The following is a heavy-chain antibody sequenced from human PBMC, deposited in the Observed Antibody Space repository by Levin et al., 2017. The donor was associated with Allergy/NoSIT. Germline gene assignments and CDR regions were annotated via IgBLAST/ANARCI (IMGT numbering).Heavy chain of an antibody. CDR1: GFTFKNYW. J-gene: IGHJ4*02. CDR2: FKIGESAA. CDR3: ARSRGIGEFDY. Sequence: GGSLRLSCVASGFTFKNYWMHWVRQAPGKGLEWVSRFKIGESAAPYADSVEGRFGISRDDAQNTLYLYMNSLRVEDTAVYYCARSRGIGEFDYWGQGTLVTVSP. D-gene: IGHD3-10*01. V-gene: IGHV3-74*01.